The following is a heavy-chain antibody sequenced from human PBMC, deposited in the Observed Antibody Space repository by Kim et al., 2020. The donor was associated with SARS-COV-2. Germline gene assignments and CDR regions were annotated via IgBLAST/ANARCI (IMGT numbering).Heavy chain of an antibody. CDR3: ARSSSWRNNWFDT. Sequence: SETLFLTCTVSGGSISSSSYYWGWIRQPPGKGLEWIGSIYYSGSTYYNPSLKSRVTISVDTSKNQFSLKLSSVTAADTAVYYCARSSSWRNNWFDTWGQG. J-gene: IGHJ5*02. CDR1: GGSISSSSYY. V-gene: IGHV4-39*01. CDR2: IYYSGST. D-gene: IGHD6-13*01.